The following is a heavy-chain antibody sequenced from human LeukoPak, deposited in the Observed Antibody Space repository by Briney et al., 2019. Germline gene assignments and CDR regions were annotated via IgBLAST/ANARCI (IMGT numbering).Heavy chain of an antibody. V-gene: IGHV4-39*07. CDR3: ARGYSSGWYDFDP. Sequence: SETLSLTCTVSGGSISSSSYYWSWIRQPPGKGLEWIGEINHSGSTNYNPSLKSRVTISVDTSKNQFSLKLSSVTAADTAVYYCARGYSSGWYDFDPWGQGTLVTVSS. J-gene: IGHJ5*02. CDR1: GGSISSSSYY. D-gene: IGHD6-19*01. CDR2: INHSGST.